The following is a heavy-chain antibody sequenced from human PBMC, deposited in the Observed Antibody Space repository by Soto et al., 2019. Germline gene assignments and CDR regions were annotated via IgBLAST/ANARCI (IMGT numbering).Heavy chain of an antibody. CDR1: GFTFSTYS. V-gene: IGHV3-48*02. Sequence: GGSLRLSCAGSGFTFSTYSMNWVRQAPGKGLEWVAYIGGSGSSIFYADSVKGRFTISRDNAKNSLYLHMNSLRDEDTAVYYCAGAIDYWGRGTPVTVSS. J-gene: IGHJ4*02. CDR3: AGAIDY. CDR2: IGGSGSSI.